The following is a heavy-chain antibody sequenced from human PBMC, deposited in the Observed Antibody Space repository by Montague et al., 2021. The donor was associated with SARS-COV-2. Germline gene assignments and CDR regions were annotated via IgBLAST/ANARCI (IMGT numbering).Heavy chain of an antibody. V-gene: IGHV4-39*07. D-gene: IGHD4-17*01. CDR2: IYNSDNT. J-gene: IGHJ5*02. CDR3: ARAWRYGDYSGVHFAP. Sequence: SETLSLTCAVSGGSISTTNYYWAWIRQPPGKGLEWVGSIYNSDNTYYNPSLESRLTMSVDTSKSQFSLKLRSVTTADAAVYHCARAWRYGDYSGVHFAPWGQGTLVTGSS. CDR1: GGSISTTNYY.